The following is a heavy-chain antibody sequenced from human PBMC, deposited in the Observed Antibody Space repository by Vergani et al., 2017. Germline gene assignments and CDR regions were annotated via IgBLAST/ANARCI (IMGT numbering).Heavy chain of an antibody. V-gene: IGHV4-61*02. Sequence: QVQLHESGPGLVKPSQTLSLTCTVSGVSITSGSFYWSWLRQPAGKGLGWIGRSHSSGTTNYNPSLKSQVTLSVDTTKNQLFLRMTSVTAANTAVYYCAMDSWTAELRGVYWFDTWGQGTLVSVSS. CDR3: AMDSWTAELRGVYWFDT. CDR2: SHSSGTT. D-gene: IGHD3/OR15-3a*01. J-gene: IGHJ5*01. CDR1: GVSITSGSFY.